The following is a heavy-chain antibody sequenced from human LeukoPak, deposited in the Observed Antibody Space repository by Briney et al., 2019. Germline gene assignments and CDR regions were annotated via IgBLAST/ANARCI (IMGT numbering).Heavy chain of an antibody. CDR2: INSNSRTI. Sequence: GGSLRLSCAASGFTFSDYAMNWVRQAPGKGLEWFSFINSNSRTIYYADSVKGRSTTSRDNAKNSLYLQMDSLRAEDTGLYYCARDTWYSNSWLHAFDIWGRGTMVTVSS. V-gene: IGHV3-48*01. J-gene: IGHJ3*02. CDR1: GFTFSDYA. D-gene: IGHD6-13*01. CDR3: ARDTWYSNSWLHAFDI.